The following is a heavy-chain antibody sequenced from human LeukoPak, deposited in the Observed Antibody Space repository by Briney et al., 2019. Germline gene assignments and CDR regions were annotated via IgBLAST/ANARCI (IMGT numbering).Heavy chain of an antibody. CDR3: ARGEFYYYYGMDV. D-gene: IGHD3-10*01. V-gene: IGHV3-53*01. Sequence: GGSLRLSCAASGFTVSSNYMSWVRQAPGKGLEWVSVIYSGGSTYYADSVRGRFTISRDNSKNTLYLQMNSLRAEDTAVYYCARGEFYYYYGMDVWGQGTTVTVSS. J-gene: IGHJ6*02. CDR2: IYSGGST. CDR1: GFTVSSNY.